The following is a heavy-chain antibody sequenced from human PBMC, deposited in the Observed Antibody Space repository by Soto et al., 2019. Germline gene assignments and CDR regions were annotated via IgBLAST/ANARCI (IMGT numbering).Heavy chain of an antibody. J-gene: IGHJ3*02. V-gene: IGHV4-38-2*02. Sequence: LSLTCTVSGGSISSGYYWGWIRQPPGKGLEWIGSIYHSGSTYYNPSLKSRVTISVDTSKNQFSLKLSSVTAADTAVYYCARGGDYGGNSDAFDIWGQGTMVTVSS. CDR2: IYHSGST. CDR3: ARGGDYGGNSDAFDI. CDR1: GGSISSGYY. D-gene: IGHD4-17*01.